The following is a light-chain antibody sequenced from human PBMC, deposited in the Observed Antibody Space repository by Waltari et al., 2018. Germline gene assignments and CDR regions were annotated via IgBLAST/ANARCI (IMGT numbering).Light chain of an antibody. V-gene: IGLV2-23*02. Sequence: QSALTQSAPVSGSPGQSITISCTGTSTDVGIYNLVSWYQQHPTKVPKLIIYEVSKRPSWVSILLSGAKSGNPASLTISGLQAADEADYYCSSYAGSGTSVVFGGGTNLTVL. CDR3: SSYAGSGTSVV. CDR1: STDVGIYNL. J-gene: IGLJ2*01. CDR2: EVS.